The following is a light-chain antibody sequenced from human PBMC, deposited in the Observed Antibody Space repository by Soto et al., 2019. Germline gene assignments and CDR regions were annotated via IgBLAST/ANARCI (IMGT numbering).Light chain of an antibody. Sequence: EIVLTQSPGTLSLSQWERATLSCRASENVRNNYLAWYQQKPGQAPRLLISGASKRATGIPDRFSGSGSGTDFTLTISSLEPEDFAVYYCQQRSNWPRTFGQGTKVDIK. J-gene: IGKJ1*01. V-gene: IGKV3-11*01. CDR3: QQRSNWPRT. CDR2: GAS. CDR1: ENVRNNY.